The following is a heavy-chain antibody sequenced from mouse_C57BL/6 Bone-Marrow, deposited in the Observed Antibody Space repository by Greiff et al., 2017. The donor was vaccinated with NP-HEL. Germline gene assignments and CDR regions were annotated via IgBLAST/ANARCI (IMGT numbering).Heavy chain of an antibody. CDR3: ARRDYYYGSTGRDY. V-gene: IGHV5-6*02. CDR1: GFTFSSYG. J-gene: IGHJ4*01. D-gene: IGHD1-1*01. Sequence: EVNLLESGGDLVKPGGSLKLSCAASGFTFSSYGMSWVRQTPDKRLEWVATISSGGSYTYYPDSVKGRFTISRDNAKNTLYLQMSSLKSEDTAMYYCARRDYYYGSTGRDYWGQGTSVTVSS. CDR2: ISSGGSYT.